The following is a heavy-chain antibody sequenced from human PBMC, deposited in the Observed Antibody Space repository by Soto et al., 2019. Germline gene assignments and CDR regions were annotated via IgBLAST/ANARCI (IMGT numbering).Heavy chain of an antibody. D-gene: IGHD4-17*01. CDR1: GFMFGSYW. Sequence: EVQLVESGGGLVQPGGSLRLSCTASGFMFGSYWMTWVRHVPGKGLQWVANIKRDGSEKSYVDFVKGRFTISRDNADNSVFLDMNTLRVDDTATYYCARVRATDYEIDYWGQGALVTVSS. J-gene: IGHJ4*02. V-gene: IGHV3-7*03. CDR3: ARVRATDYEIDY. CDR2: IKRDGSEK.